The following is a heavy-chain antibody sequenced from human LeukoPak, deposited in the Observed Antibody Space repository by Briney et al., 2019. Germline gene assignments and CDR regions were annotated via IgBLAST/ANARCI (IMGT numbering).Heavy chain of an antibody. D-gene: IGHD2-2*01. Sequence: GGSLRLSCAASDFTFDFYWMTWVRQAPGKGLEWLANILPDGSQKYYVDSVKGRLTISRDNPKNSLYLQINNLRAEDTAVYYCGRLAHNAWYAIDFWGQGTLVTVSS. J-gene: IGHJ4*02. CDR3: GRLAHNAWYAIDF. CDR2: ILPDGSQK. CDR1: DFTFDFYW. V-gene: IGHV3-7*01.